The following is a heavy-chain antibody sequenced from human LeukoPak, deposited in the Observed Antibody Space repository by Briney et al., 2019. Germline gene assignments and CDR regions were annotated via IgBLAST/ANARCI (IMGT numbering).Heavy chain of an antibody. Sequence: GGSLRLSCAASGFTFSSYAMSWVRQAPGKGLEWVSAISGSGGSTYYADSVKGRFTISRDNSKNMLYLQMNSLRAEDTAVYYCAKDRLQLDRPYYFDYWGQGTLVTVSS. D-gene: IGHD1-1*01. J-gene: IGHJ4*02. CDR1: GFTFSSYA. CDR3: AKDRLQLDRPYYFDY. CDR2: ISGSGGST. V-gene: IGHV3-23*01.